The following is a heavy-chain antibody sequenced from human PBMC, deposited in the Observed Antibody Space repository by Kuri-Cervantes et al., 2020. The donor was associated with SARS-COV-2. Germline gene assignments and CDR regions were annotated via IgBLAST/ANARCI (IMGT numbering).Heavy chain of an antibody. CDR1: GFTFSSYW. CDR3: ARGRLRYCSSTSCYGWFDP. J-gene: IGHJ5*02. V-gene: IGHV3-7*05. Sequence: GESLKISCAASGFTFSSYWMSWVRQAPGKGLEWVANIKQDGSEKYYVDSVKGRFTISRDNAKNSLYLQMNSLRAEDAAVYYCARGRLRYCSSTSCYGWFDPWGQGTLVTVSS. D-gene: IGHD2-2*01. CDR2: IKQDGSEK.